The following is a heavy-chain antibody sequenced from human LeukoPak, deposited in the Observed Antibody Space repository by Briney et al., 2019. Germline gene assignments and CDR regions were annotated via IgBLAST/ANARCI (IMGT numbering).Heavy chain of an antibody. CDR3: ARKIADY. CDR2: INHNGNVN. J-gene: IGHJ4*02. V-gene: IGHV3-7*01. Sequence: SGGSLRLSCAASGFTFSSYWMNWARQAPGKGLEWVASINHNGNVNYYVDSVKGRFTISRDNAKNSLYLQMNSLRAEDTAVYYCARKIADYWGQGTLVTVSS. CDR1: GFTFSSYW.